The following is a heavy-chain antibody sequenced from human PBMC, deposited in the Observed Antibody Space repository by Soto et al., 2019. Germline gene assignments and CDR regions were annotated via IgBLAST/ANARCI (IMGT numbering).Heavy chain of an antibody. D-gene: IGHD3-3*01. J-gene: IGHJ6*02. V-gene: IGHV1-69*13. CDR3: ASGGVDFWSGYRKYYGMDV. Sequence: GASVKVSCKASGGTFSSYAISWVRQAPGQGLEWMGVIIPIFGTANYAQMFQGRVTITADESTSTAYMELSSLSSEDTAVYYFASGGVDFWSGYRKYYGMDVWGQGTTVTVSS. CDR2: IIPIFGTA. CDR1: GGTFSSYA.